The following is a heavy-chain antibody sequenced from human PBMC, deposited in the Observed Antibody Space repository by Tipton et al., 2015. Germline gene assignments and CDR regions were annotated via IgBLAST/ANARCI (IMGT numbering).Heavy chain of an antibody. V-gene: IGHV1-69*01. CDR2: IIPLLDTI. D-gene: IGHD3-16*01. CDR1: GGSFSSYV. Sequence: QLVQSGPEVKKPGSSVKVSCKASGGSFSSYVINWVRQAPGQGLEWMGGIIPLLDTIKFAQKFQGRVTITADGSTNTVYMGLNSLTSEDTAVYYCTTDRQSNFEGGPMDVWGQGTTVTVSS. CDR3: TTDRQSNFEGGPMDV. J-gene: IGHJ6*02.